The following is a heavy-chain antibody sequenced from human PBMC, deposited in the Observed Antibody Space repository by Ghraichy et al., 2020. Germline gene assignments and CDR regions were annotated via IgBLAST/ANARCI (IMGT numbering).Heavy chain of an antibody. V-gene: IGHV2-70*01. CDR3: ARSQRWLIDY. J-gene: IGHJ4*02. Sequence: TLSLTLTCTFSGFSLSTSGMCVSWIRQPPGKALEWLALIDWDDDKYYSTSLKTRLTISKDTSKNQVVLTMTNMYPVDTATYYCARSQRWLIDYWGQGTLVTVSS. D-gene: IGHD2-15*01. CDR2: IDWDDDK. CDR1: GFSLSTSGMC.